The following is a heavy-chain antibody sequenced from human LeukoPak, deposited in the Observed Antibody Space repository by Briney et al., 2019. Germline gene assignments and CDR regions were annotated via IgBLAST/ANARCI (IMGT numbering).Heavy chain of an antibody. J-gene: IGHJ6*02. D-gene: IGHD2-15*01. Sequence: SETLSLTCTVSGGSISGYYWSWIRQPPGKGLEWIGYIYYSGSTNYNPSLKSRVTMSVDTSKNQFSLKLSSVTAADTAVYYCARARRYCSGGSCYEYYYGMDVWGQGTTVTVSS. V-gene: IGHV4-59*12. CDR1: GGSISGYY. CDR2: IYYSGST. CDR3: ARARRYCSGGSCYEYYYGMDV.